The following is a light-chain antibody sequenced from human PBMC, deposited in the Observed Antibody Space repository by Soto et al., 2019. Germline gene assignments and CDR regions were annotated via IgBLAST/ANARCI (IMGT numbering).Light chain of an antibody. J-gene: IGKJ5*01. CDR2: GAS. Sequence: EIVLTQSPGTLSLSPGARATPSCRASQSVNSDYLAWFQQKPGQAPRLLIYGASTRTTGIPDRFSGSGSGTDFTLTIGRLEPGDFAVYYCLHYGGSPLTFGQGTRLE. CDR1: QSVNSDY. CDR3: LHYGGSPLT. V-gene: IGKV3-20*01.